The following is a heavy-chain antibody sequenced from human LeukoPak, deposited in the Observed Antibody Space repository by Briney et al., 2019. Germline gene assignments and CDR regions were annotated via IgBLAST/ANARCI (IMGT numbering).Heavy chain of an antibody. J-gene: IGHJ4*02. Sequence: AGGSLRLSCAASGFTFSNALMSWVRQAPGKGLEWVGRIKSKSDGGTTEYAAPVKGRFSISRDDSENTLYLQVSGLKTEDTAVYYCATYNYGAAYSWGRGTLVTVSS. CDR1: GFTFSNAL. D-gene: IGHD4-17*01. CDR2: IKSKSDGGTT. CDR3: ATYNYGAAYS. V-gene: IGHV3-15*01.